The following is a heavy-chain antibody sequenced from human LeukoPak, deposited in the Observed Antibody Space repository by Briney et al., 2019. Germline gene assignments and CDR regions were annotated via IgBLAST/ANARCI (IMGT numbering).Heavy chain of an antibody. CDR2: ISGSGGST. CDR3: AKSDCSGGSCYENY. V-gene: IGHV3-23*01. CDR1: GFTFSSYA. J-gene: IGHJ4*02. Sequence: GGSLRLSCAASGFTFSSYAMSWVRQAPGKGLGWVSAISGSGGSTYYADSVKGRFTISRDNSKNTLYLQMNSLRAEDTAVYYCAKSDCSGGSCYENYWGQGTPVTVSS. D-gene: IGHD2-15*01.